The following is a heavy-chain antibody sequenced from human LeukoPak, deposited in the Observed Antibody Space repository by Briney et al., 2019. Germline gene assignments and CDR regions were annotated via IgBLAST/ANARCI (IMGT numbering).Heavy chain of an antibody. J-gene: IGHJ4*02. V-gene: IGHV3-30*18. CDR1: GFTFSNYA. CDR2: ISYDGSNK. Sequence: PGRSLRLSCAASGFTFSNYAIHWVRQAPGKGLEWVAVISYDGSNKYYADSVKGRFTISRDNSKNTLYLQMNSLRAEDTAVYYCAKDSSALAARLSYWGQGTLVTVSS. CDR3: AKDSSALAARLSY. D-gene: IGHD6-6*01.